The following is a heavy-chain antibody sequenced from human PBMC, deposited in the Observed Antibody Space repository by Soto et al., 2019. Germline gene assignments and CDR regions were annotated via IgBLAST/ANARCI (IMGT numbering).Heavy chain of an antibody. Sequence: QVQLEESGGGLVKPGGSLRLSCAASGFTFSAVYMSWIRQAPNKGLEYISYISSSGTSANYADSVKGRCTISRDNAKNSLYLQMNSLRAEDTSVYYCARDLGAVTGQYFDYWGQGALVTVSS. V-gene: IGHV3-11*05. CDR3: ARDLGAVTGQYFDY. CDR1: GFTFSAVY. CDR2: ISSSGTSA. J-gene: IGHJ4*02. D-gene: IGHD6-19*01.